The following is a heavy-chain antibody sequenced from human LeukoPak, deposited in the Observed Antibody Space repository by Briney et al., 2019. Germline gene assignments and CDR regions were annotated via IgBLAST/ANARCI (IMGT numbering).Heavy chain of an antibody. CDR3: ARANTNDYGGNLWSN. D-gene: IGHD4-23*01. Sequence: PSQTLSLTCTVSGDSITSGGYYWSWIRQLPGKGLEWIGYISYSGSTYYNPSLKSRVTISVDTSKNHFSLKLGPVTAADTAVYYCARANTNDYGGNLWSNWGQGTLVTVSS. V-gene: IGHV4-31*03. CDR1: GDSITSGGYY. CDR2: ISYSGST. J-gene: IGHJ4*02.